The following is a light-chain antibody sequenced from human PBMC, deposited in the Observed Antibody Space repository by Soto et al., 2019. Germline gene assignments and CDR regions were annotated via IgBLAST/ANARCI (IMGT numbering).Light chain of an antibody. CDR3: QQYGRSGT. Sequence: DIVLTQSPCTLSFSPGERATLSCRASQSVSSYLAWYQQKPVQAPRLLIYATSSRATGIPDRFSGSGSGTDFTLTISRLEPEDFAVYYCQQYGRSGTFGQGTKVDIK. CDR1: QSVSSY. J-gene: IGKJ1*01. V-gene: IGKV3-20*01. CDR2: ATS.